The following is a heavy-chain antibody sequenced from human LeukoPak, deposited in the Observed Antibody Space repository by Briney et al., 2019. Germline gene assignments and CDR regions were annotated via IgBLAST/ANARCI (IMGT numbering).Heavy chain of an antibody. J-gene: IGHJ6*03. CDR2: ISYDGSNK. V-gene: IGHV3-30*03. CDR1: GFTFSSYG. CDR3: ASAGYYYYYMDV. Sequence: GGSLRLSCAASGFTFSSYGMHWVRQAPGKGLEWVAVISYDGSNKYYADSVKGRFTISRDNSKNTLYLQMNSLRAEDTAVYYCASAGYYYYYMDVWGKGTTVTVSS.